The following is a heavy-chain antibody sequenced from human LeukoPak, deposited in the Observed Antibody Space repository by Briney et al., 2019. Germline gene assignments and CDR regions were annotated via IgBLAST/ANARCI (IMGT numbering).Heavy chain of an antibody. CDR1: GFTFSSAW. Sequence: PGGSLRLSCAASGFTFSSAWMNWVRQAPGKGLVWVGRIKNKNEGGASHYAASVKDRFSISRDDSRTTLFLQMNSLKIEDTGVYYCTTGIDDGGGYWGQGTQVTVSS. D-gene: IGHD3-10*01. V-gene: IGHV3-15*07. J-gene: IGHJ4*02. CDR2: IKNKNEGGAS. CDR3: TTGIDDGGGY.